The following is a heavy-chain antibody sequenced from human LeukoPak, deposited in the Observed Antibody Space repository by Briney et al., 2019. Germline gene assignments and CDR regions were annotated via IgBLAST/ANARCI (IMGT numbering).Heavy chain of an antibody. V-gene: IGHV7-4-1*02. J-gene: IGHJ6*03. CDR3: ARLGYSSSFRGYYMDV. CDR2: INTNTGNP. CDR1: GYTLTSYA. Sequence: ASVKVSCKASGYTLTSYAMNWVRQAPGQGLEWMGWINTNTGNPTYAQGFTGRFVFSLDTSVSTAYLQISSLKAEDTAVYYCARLGYSSSFRGYYMDVWGKGTTVTVSS. D-gene: IGHD6-13*01.